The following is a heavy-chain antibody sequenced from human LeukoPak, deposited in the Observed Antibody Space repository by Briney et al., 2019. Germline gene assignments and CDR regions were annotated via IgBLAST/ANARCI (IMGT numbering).Heavy chain of an antibody. J-gene: IGHJ4*02. CDR2: IHYSGST. CDR3: ARRTEIAVTSTWYFDY. CDR1: GGSFSSYY. D-gene: IGHD4-11*01. V-gene: IGHV4-39*01. Sequence: PSETLSLTCAVYGGSFSSYYWGWIRQPPGKGLEWIGSIHYSGSTYYNPSLKSRVTISVDTSKNQFSLKLSSVTAADTAVYYCARRTEIAVTSTWYFDYWGQGTLVTVSS.